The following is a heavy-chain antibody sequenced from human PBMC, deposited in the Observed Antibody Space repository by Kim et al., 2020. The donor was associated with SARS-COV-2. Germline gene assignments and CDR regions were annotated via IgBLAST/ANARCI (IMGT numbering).Heavy chain of an antibody. J-gene: IGHJ6*02. CDR3: ANSGYDPGYYYYGMDV. V-gene: IGHV3-23*01. CDR2: ISGSGGST. Sequence: GGSLRLSCAASGFTFSSYAMSWVRQAPGKGLEWVSAISGSGGSTYYADSVKGRFTISRDNSKNTLYLQMNSLRAEDTAVYYCANSGYDPGYYYYGMDVWGQGTTVTVSS. CDR1: GFTFSSYA. D-gene: IGHD5-12*01.